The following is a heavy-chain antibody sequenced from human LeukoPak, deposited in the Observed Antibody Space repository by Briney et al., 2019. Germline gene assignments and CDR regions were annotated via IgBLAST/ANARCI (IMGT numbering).Heavy chain of an antibody. CDR3: ARVKAAAGDN. D-gene: IGHD6-13*01. J-gene: IGHJ4*02. CDR1: DGSISSSLYF. CDR2: VYSSGST. Sequence: SETLSLTRSVSDGSISSSLYFWGWIRQPPGKGLEWIGTVYSSGSTHYNPSLKSRVTLSIDTSNNQFFLKLSSVTAADTAVYYCARVKAAAGDNWGQGTLVTVSS. V-gene: IGHV4-39*07.